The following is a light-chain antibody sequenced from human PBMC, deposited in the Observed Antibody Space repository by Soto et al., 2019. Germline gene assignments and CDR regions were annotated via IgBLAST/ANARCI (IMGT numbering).Light chain of an antibody. CDR3: QQYNNWWT. V-gene: IGKV3-15*01. Sequence: EIPISQSLATLSLSPWERATLSCRASQSVDSNLAWYQQTPGQAPRILIYRASTRATGISARFSSSGSGTEFTLTISSLQSEEFGVDYCQQYNNWWTVGPGTKVEIK. CDR1: QSVDSN. J-gene: IGKJ1*01. CDR2: RAS.